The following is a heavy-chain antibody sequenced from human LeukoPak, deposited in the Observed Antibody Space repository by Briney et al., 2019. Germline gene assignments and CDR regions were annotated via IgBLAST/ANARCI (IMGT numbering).Heavy chain of an antibody. Sequence: ASVTVSFTASGYTFTNYGISWVRQAPGQGLEWMGWISAYNGNTNYAQKLQGRVTMTTDTSTSTAYMELRSLRSDDTAVCYCARAGSSWYWGLDYWGQGTLVTVSS. CDR2: ISAYNGNT. V-gene: IGHV1-18*01. D-gene: IGHD6-13*01. CDR3: ARAGSSWYWGLDY. CDR1: GYTFTNYG. J-gene: IGHJ4*02.